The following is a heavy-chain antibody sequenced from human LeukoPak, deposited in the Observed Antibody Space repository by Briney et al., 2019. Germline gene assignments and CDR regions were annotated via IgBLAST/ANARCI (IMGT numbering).Heavy chain of an antibody. J-gene: IGHJ6*03. V-gene: IGHV4-59*01. Sequence: PSETLSLTCTVSGGSINSYYWSWLRQPPGKGLEWIGYNYYSGSTNYNPSLKSRVTISVDTSKNQFSLKLSSVTAADTAVYYCARVDIVVVPAARNYYYYMDVWGKGTTVAVSS. D-gene: IGHD2-2*01. CDR3: ARVDIVVVPAARNYYYYMDV. CDR1: GGSINSYY. CDR2: NYYSGST.